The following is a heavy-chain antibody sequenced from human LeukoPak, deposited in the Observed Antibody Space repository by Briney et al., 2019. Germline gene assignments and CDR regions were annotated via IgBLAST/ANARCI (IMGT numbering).Heavy chain of an antibody. D-gene: IGHD3-22*01. Sequence: SETLSLTCTVSGGSISSYYWSWIRQPAGKGLEWIGRIYTSGSTNYNPSLKSRVTISVDTSKNQFSLKLSSVTAADTAVYYCARVGGGPQYYYDSSGYFYLWGQGALVTVSS. CDR2: IYTSGST. CDR1: GGSISSYY. J-gene: IGHJ5*02. V-gene: IGHV4-4*07. CDR3: ARVGGGPQYYYDSSGYFYL.